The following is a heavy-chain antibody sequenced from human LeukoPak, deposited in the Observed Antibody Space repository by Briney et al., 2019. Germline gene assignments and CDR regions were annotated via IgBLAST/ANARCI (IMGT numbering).Heavy chain of an antibody. CDR1: GGSISSSNW. CDR3: AREGYSSSWFNDAFDI. D-gene: IGHD6-13*01. V-gene: IGHV4-4*02. J-gene: IGHJ3*02. Sequence: SETLSLTCAVSGGSISSSNWWSWVRQPPGKGLEWIGEIYHSGSTNYNPSLKSRVTISVDTSKNQFSLKLSSVTAADTAVYYCAREGYSSSWFNDAFDIWGQGTMVTVSS. CDR2: IYHSGST.